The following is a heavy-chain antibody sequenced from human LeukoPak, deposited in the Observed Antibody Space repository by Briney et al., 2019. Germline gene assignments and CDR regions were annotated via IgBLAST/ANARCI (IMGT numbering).Heavy chain of an antibody. CDR3: ARDRSGYANDAFDF. J-gene: IGHJ3*01. D-gene: IGHD3-3*01. CDR1: GVTLSPYG. V-gene: IGHV3-30*03. Sequence: PGGSLRLSCAASGVTLSPYGMHWVRQAPGKGLEWVAVISYEGGTQHYADSVKGRFIISRDNPRNTLYLQMNILRTEDTAVYYCARDRSGYANDAFDFWGQGTMVTVSS. CDR2: ISYEGGTQ.